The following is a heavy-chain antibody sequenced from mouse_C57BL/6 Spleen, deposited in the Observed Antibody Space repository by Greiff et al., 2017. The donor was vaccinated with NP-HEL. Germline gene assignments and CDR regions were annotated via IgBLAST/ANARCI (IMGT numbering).Heavy chain of an antibody. CDR2: ISYDGSN. CDR3: ARDSNYDAY. Sequence: DVKLQESGPGLVKPSQSLSLTCSVTGYSITSGYYWNWIRQFPGNKLEWMGYISYDGSNNYNPSLKNRISITRDTSKNQFFLKLKSVTTEDTATYYCARDSNYDAYWGQGTLVTVSA. D-gene: IGHD2-5*01. J-gene: IGHJ3*01. CDR1: GYSITSGYY. V-gene: IGHV3-6*01.